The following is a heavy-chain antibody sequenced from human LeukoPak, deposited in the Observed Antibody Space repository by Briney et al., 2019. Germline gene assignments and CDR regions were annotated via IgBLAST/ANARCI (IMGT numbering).Heavy chain of an antibody. CDR3: ARLRGNIAFDI. J-gene: IGHJ3*02. CDR2: IWYDASEK. V-gene: IGHV3-33*01. CDR1: GFSFSSYG. Sequence: GGSLRLSCAASGFSFSSYGMLWVRQAPGKGLEWVAVIWYDASEKFYADSVKGRFAISRDNSKNTLDLQMSSLRAKDTALYYCARLRGNIAFDIWGQGTMVTVSS.